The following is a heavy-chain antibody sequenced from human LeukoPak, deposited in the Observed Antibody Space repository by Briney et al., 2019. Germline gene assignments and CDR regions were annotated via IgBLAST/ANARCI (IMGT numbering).Heavy chain of an antibody. Sequence: GGSLRLSCVGSGFTFGDYGMHWVRQVPGKGLEWVSHITWDGGSTYYAGSVKGRFTISRDNSKNSLYLQMNILGAEDTALYYCAKDIHIGHGSGWPDSWGQGTLVTVSS. D-gene: IGHD6-19*01. CDR1: GFTFGDYG. CDR3: AKDIHIGHGSGWPDS. J-gene: IGHJ5*02. V-gene: IGHV3-43D*03. CDR2: ITWDGGST.